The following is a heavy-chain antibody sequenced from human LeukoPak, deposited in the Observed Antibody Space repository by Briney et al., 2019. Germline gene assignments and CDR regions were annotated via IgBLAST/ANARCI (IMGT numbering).Heavy chain of an antibody. D-gene: IGHD3-16*02. V-gene: IGHV1-46*01. CDR1: GYTFTSYY. J-gene: IGHJ3*02. CDR2: INPSGGST. CDR3: ARDFVTTYAFDI. Sequence: ASVKVSCKASGYTFTSYYMHWARQAPGQGLEWMGIINPSGGSTSYAQKSQGRVTMTRDTSTSTVYMELSSLRSEDTAVYYCARDFVTTYAFDIWGQGTMVTVSS.